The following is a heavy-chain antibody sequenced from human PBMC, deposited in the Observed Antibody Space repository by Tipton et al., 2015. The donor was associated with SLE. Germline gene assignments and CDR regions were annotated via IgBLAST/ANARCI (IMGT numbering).Heavy chain of an antibody. D-gene: IGHD2-15*01. CDR1: VGSFSDYY. Sequence: TLSLTCAVYVGSFSDYYWNWIRQPPGKGLEWIGEIHHSGTTNHNPSLKSRVTISIDTSKNDFSLKLTSVTAADTAVYYCSRIYCSGGSCYFGGWFDPWGQGTLVTVSS. J-gene: IGHJ5*02. CDR3: SRIYCSGGSCYFGGWFDP. CDR2: IHHSGTT. V-gene: IGHV4-34*01.